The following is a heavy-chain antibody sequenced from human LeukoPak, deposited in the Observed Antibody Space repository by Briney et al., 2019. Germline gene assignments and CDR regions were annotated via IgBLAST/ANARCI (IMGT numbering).Heavy chain of an antibody. CDR1: GGSFSGYY. V-gene: IGHV4-34*01. CDR3: ARHRVVPAATDAFDI. D-gene: IGHD2-2*01. CDR2: INHSGST. Sequence: SETLSLTCAVYGGSFSGYYWSWIRQPPGKGLEWIGEINHSGSTNYNPSLKSRVTISVDTSKNQFSLKLSSVTAADTAVYYCARHRVVPAATDAFDIWGQGTMVTVPS. J-gene: IGHJ3*02.